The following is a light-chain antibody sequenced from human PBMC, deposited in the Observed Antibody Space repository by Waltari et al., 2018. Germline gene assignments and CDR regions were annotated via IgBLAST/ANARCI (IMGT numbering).Light chain of an antibody. CDR3: QVWDSTTDHRV. Sequence: SYVLTQPTSVSVAPGKTARITWGGNNIGDENVHCYQQKPGQAPVGVIYYNSDRPSGIAERFTGSNSGNTATLTIRRVEAGDEADYYCQVWDSTTDHRVFGTGTKVTVL. CDR2: YNS. CDR1: NIGDEN. V-gene: IGLV3-21*04. J-gene: IGLJ1*01.